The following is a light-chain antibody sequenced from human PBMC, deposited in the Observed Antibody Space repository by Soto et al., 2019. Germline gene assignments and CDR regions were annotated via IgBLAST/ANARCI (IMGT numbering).Light chain of an antibody. Sequence: EIVLTQSPGTLSLSPGERATLSCRASQSVSSNLAWYQQKPGQAPGLLIYGASTRATGIPARFSGSGSGTDFTLTISGLQSEDFAVYYCQQYNNWPQTFGQGTKVDIK. CDR1: QSVSSN. V-gene: IGKV3-15*01. CDR3: QQYNNWPQT. CDR2: GAS. J-gene: IGKJ1*01.